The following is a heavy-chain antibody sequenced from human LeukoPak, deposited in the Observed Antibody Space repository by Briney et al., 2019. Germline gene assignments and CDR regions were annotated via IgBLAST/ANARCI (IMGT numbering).Heavy chain of an antibody. D-gene: IGHD3-3*01. CDR3: ARDLGADFWSGYYNYFDY. V-gene: IGHV1-46*01. J-gene: IGHJ4*02. CDR2: INPSGGST. CDR1: GYTFTSYY. Sequence: GASVKVSCKASGYTFTSYYMHWVRQALGQGLEWMGIINPSGGSTSYAQKFQGRVTMTRDTSTSRVYMELSSLRSEDTAVYYCARDLGADFWSGYYNYFDYWGQGTLVTVSS.